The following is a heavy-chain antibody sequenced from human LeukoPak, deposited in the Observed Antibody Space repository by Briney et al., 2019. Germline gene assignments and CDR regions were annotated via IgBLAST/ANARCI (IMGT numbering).Heavy chain of an antibody. CDR3: AAGHGSLFDY. D-gene: IGHD1-26*01. J-gene: IGHJ4*02. V-gene: IGHV4-30-4*01. Sequence: TSQTLSLTCTVSGGSISSAEYYWSWIRQPPGKGLEWIGNIYYRGSPYYNPSLKSRVTISVDTSKNQLSLRLSSVTAADTAVYYRAAGHGSLFDYWGQGTLVTVSS. CDR2: IYYRGSP. CDR1: GGSISSAEYY.